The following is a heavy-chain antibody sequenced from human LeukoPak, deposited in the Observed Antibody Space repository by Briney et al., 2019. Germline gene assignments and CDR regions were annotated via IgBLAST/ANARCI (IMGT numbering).Heavy chain of an antibody. Sequence: PGGSLRLACAASGFTFSSYWMSWVRQAPGKGLEWVANIKQDGSEKYYVDSVKGRFTISRDNAKNSLYLQMNSLRAEDTAVYYCARDAPYYDFWSGYPSSIDYWGQGTLVTVSS. CDR3: ARDAPYYDFWSGYPSSIDY. D-gene: IGHD3-3*01. CDR1: GFTFSSYW. V-gene: IGHV3-7*01. J-gene: IGHJ4*02. CDR2: IKQDGSEK.